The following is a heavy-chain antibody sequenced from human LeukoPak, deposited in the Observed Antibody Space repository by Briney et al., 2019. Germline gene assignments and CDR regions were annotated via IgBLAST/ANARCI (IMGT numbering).Heavy chain of an antibody. CDR2: MNPNSGNT. CDR1: GYTFTSYD. V-gene: IGHV1-8*01. CDR3: ARIAAAGSRRLNY. D-gene: IGHD6-13*01. J-gene: IGHJ4*02. Sequence: ASVKVSCKASGYTFTSYDSNWVRQATGQGLEWMGWMNPNSGNTGYAQKFQGRITMTRNTSISTAYMELSSLTSEDTAVYYCARIAAAGSRRLNYWGQGTLVTVSS.